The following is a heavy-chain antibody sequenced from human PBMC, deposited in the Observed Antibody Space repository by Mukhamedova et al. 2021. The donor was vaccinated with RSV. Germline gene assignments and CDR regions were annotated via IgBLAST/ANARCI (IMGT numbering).Heavy chain of an antibody. D-gene: IGHD1-14*01. J-gene: IGHJ4*02. CDR2: IGRDGNDK. Sequence: VRQAPGKGLEWVACIGRDGNDKSYSDSVKGRFTVSRDNSQNTLYLQMDSLTTEDTDVFYCVTDSMPERWGQGTLVTVS. CDR3: VTDSMPER. V-gene: IGHV3-30*02.